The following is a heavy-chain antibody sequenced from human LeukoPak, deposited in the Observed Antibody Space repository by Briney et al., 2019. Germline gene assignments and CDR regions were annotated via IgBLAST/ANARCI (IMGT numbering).Heavy chain of an antibody. D-gene: IGHD2-15*01. J-gene: IGHJ5*02. CDR1: GFTFSNYW. CDR3: ARRINWFDP. CDR2: INQDGSEK. Sequence: QPGGSLRLSCAASGFTFSNYWMSWVRQAPGKGLEWVANINQDGSEKSYVDSVKGRFTISRDNANNSLYLQMNSLRTEDTAVYYCARRINWFDPWGQGTLVTASS. V-gene: IGHV3-7*01.